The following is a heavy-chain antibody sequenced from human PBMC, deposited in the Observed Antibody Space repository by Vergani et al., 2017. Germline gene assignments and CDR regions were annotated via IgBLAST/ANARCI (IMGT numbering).Heavy chain of an antibody. D-gene: IGHD3-22*01. CDR3: ARVDSSPSFDY. CDR2: IKQDGSEK. Sequence: EVQLVESGGGLVQPGGSLRLSCVASGFTFRSYWMSWVRQAPGKGLEWVANIKQDGSEKYYVDSVKGRFTISRDNAKNSLYLQMNSLRAEDTAVYYCARVDSSPSFDYWGQGTLVTVSS. V-gene: IGHV3-7*01. CDR1: GFTFRSYW. J-gene: IGHJ4*02.